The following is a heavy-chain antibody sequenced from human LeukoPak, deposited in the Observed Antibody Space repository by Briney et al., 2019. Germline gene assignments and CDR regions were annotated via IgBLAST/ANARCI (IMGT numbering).Heavy chain of an antibody. J-gene: IGHJ4*02. Sequence: SETLSLTCTVSGGSISSYYWSWIRQPAGKGLEWIGRIYTSGSTNYNPSLKSRVTISVDTSKNQFSLKLRSVTAADTAVYYCAREEYSSAPVDYWGQGILVTVSS. D-gene: IGHD6-19*01. CDR3: AREEYSSAPVDY. V-gene: IGHV4-4*07. CDR2: IYTSGST. CDR1: GGSISSYY.